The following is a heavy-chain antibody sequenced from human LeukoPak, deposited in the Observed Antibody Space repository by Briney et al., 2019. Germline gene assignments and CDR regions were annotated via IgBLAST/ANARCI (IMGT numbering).Heavy chain of an antibody. D-gene: IGHD3-10*01. V-gene: IGHV1-69*01. Sequence: ASVKVSCKVSGGSFSTYAISWVRQAPGQGLEWMGGIIPIFGAPNHAQKFQGRVTITADESTSTAYMELSSLRSEDTAVYFCARDVAYYYGSGTYDGHDAFDIWGQGTMVTVSS. J-gene: IGHJ3*02. CDR3: ARDVAYYYGSGTYDGHDAFDI. CDR1: GGSFSTYA. CDR2: IIPIFGAP.